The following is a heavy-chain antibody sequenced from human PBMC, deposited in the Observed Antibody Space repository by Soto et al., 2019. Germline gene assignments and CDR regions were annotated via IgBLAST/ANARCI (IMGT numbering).Heavy chain of an antibody. J-gene: IGHJ4*02. CDR2: IKQDGSEK. V-gene: IGHV3-7*01. D-gene: IGHD6-13*01. CDR3: GTADRGTAAGGTVQ. CDR1: GFTLSTYW. Sequence: VPVVESGGGLVQPGGSLRLSCAASGFTLSTYWMTWVRQAPGKGLEWVANIKQDGSEKYYVDSVKGRFTVSRDNAKNSLYLQMNSLRTEDTAVYYCGTADRGTAAGGTVQWGQGTLVTVSS.